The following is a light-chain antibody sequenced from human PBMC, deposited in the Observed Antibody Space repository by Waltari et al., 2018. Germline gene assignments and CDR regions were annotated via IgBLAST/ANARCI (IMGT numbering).Light chain of an antibody. J-gene: IGKJ1*01. CDR1: ESVSRA. V-gene: IGKV3-20*01. Sequence: IVLTQSPGSLPSSPGERVTLSCRARESVSRALAWYQQKPGQAPRLLIFGASNRATGIPDRFSGRGSETDFSLTISRLEPEDFGVYYCQHYVRLPATFGRGTKVEIK. CDR3: QHYVRLPAT. CDR2: GAS.